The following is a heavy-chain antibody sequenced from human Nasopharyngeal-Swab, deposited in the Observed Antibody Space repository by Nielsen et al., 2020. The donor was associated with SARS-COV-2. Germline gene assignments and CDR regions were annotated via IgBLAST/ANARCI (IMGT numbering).Heavy chain of an antibody. Sequence: GESLKISCAASGFTFSSYAMSWVRQAPGKGLEWVSAISGSGGSTYYADSVKGRFTISRANSKNTLYLQMNSLRAEDTAVYYCAKDLSGSSSGTPFFQHWGQGTLVTVSS. D-gene: IGHD6-19*01. CDR3: AKDLSGSSSGTPFFQH. CDR2: ISGSGGST. CDR1: GFTFSSYA. V-gene: IGHV3-23*01. J-gene: IGHJ1*01.